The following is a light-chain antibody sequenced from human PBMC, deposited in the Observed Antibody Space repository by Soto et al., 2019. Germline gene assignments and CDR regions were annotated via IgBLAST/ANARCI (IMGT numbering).Light chain of an antibody. CDR2: KAS. V-gene: IGKV1-5*03. J-gene: IGKJ1*01. CDR3: QQYNSYSRT. Sequence: DIQMTQSPSTLSASVGDRVTITCRASQSISSWLAWYQQKPGKAPKVLIYKASSLESGVPSRFSGSGSGTEFTLTISSLQPDDFAIYYCQQYNSYSRTFGQGNKVEIK. CDR1: QSISSW.